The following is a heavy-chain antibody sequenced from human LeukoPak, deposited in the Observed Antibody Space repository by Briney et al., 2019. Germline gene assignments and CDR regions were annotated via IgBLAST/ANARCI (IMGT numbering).Heavy chain of an antibody. CDR2: IIPILGIA. J-gene: IGHJ4*02. Sequence: GSSVKVSCKASGGTFSSYAINWVRQAPGQGLEWMGRIIPILGIANYAQKFQGRVTITADKSTSKAYMELSSLRSEDRAVYYCARTSGWYPFFDYWGQGTLVTVSS. V-gene: IGHV1-69*04. D-gene: IGHD6-19*01. CDR1: GGTFSSYA. CDR3: ARTSGWYPFFDY.